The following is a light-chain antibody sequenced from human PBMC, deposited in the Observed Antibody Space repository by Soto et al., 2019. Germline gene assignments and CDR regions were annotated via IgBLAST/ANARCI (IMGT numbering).Light chain of an antibody. J-gene: IGKJ1*01. CDR3: QQYYSYST. CDR1: QYISTQ. CDR2: GAF. Sequence: DTQMTQSPSTLSASVGDRVTIICRASQYISTQLAWYQQKPGKAPKLLISGAFSLESGVPSRFSGSGSGTEFTLTISRLQPDDFATYYCQQYYSYSTFGQGTKVDIK. V-gene: IGKV1-5*02.